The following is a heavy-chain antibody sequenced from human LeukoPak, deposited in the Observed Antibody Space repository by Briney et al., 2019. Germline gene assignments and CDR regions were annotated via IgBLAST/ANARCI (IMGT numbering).Heavy chain of an antibody. CDR3: ARLSSGDAFDI. J-gene: IGHJ3*02. V-gene: IGHV3-21*01. D-gene: IGHD3-22*01. CDR2: ISSSRRYI. CDR1: GFTFSSYS. Sequence: RGSLRLSCAASGFTFSSYSMNWVRQAPGKGLEWVSLISSSRRYIYFADSVKGRFTISRDNAKNSLYLQMNSLRAEDTAVYYCARLSSGDAFDIWGQGTMVTVSS.